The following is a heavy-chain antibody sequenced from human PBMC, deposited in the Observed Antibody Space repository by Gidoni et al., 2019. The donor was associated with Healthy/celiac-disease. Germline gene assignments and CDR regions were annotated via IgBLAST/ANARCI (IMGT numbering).Heavy chain of an antibody. CDR3: ARGRGYSGYDPDY. CDR2: ISYDGSNK. Sequence: QVQLVESGGGVVQPGRSLRLPLAASGFTFSSYAMHWVRQAPGNGLEVVAVISYDGSNKYYADSVKGRFTISRDNSKNTLYLQMNSLRAEDTAVYYCARGRGYSGYDPDYWGQGTLVTVSS. CDR1: GFTFSSYA. V-gene: IGHV3-30-3*01. J-gene: IGHJ4*02. D-gene: IGHD5-12*01.